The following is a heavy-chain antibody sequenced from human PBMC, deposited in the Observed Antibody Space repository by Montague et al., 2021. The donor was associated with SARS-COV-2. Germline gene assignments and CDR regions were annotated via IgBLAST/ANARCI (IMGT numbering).Heavy chain of an antibody. D-gene: IGHD1-26*01. CDR2: SYTSGSI. J-gene: IGHJ4*02. V-gene: IGHV4-61*02. CDR1: GGSITSGSYY. CDR3: AREWGSYSGRFDY. Sequence: TLSLTCTVSGGSITSGSYYWNWVRQPAGKGLEWVGRSYTSGSIDYNPSLKSRLTISVGTSKNQFSLKLSSVTAADTAVYFCAREWGSYSGRFDYWGQGALVTVSS.